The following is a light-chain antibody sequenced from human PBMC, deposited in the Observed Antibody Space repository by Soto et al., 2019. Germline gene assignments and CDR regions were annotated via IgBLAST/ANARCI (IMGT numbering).Light chain of an antibody. J-gene: IGKJ4*01. CDR1: QSVSSN. Sequence: DIVMTQTPATLSVSPGELATLSCRASQSVSSNLAWYQQTPGQAPRLLIYGASTRATGIPARFSGSGSGTDFTLTISSLEPEDFAVYYCQQRSNWPPVTFGGGTKVDIK. CDR2: GAS. V-gene: IGKV3-11*01. CDR3: QQRSNWPPVT.